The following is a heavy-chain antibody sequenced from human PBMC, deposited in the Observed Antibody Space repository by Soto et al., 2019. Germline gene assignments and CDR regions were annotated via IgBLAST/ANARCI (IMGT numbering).Heavy chain of an antibody. D-gene: IGHD6-19*01. Sequence: QVQLQESGPGLVKPSETLSLTCTVSGGSISSYYWSWIRQPPGKGLEWIGYIYYSGSTNYNPSLKSRATISVDASKNQFSLRLSSVNAADTAVYYCARVAEAYSRGWYGPLDHFDYWGQGTLVTVSS. J-gene: IGHJ4*02. CDR3: ARVAEAYSRGWYGPLDHFDY. CDR1: GGSISSYY. V-gene: IGHV4-59*01. CDR2: IYYSGST.